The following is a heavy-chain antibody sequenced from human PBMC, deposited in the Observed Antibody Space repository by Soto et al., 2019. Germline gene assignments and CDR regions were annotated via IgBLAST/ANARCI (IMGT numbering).Heavy chain of an antibody. CDR3: SRAPFASGSGWYDY. CDR1: GGTFSSYA. V-gene: IGHV1-46*03. CDR2: INPNSGST. J-gene: IGHJ4*02. Sequence: ASVKVSCKASGGTFSSYAISWVRQAPGQGLEWMGIINPNSGSTSSAQKFQGRLTMTRDTSTSTVYMELSSLRSEDTAIYYCSRAPFASGSGWYDYWGQGALVTVSS. D-gene: IGHD6-19*01.